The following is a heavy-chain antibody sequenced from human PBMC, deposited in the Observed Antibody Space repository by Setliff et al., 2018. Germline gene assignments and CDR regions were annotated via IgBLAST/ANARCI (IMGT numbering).Heavy chain of an antibody. J-gene: IGHJ4*02. D-gene: IGHD3-10*01. CDR3: ARVKSDSFGQGLYYFDH. Sequence: ASVKVSCKTSGYTFTASYIHWVRQAPGQGLEWMGWINPKSGVTKYAQRFEGXXXXXGXXXXXXXXXXXXXXXXXDXAXYYCARVKSDSFGQGLYYFDHWGQGTLVTVSS. CDR2: INPKSGVT. V-gene: IGHV1-2*02. CDR1: GYTFTASY.